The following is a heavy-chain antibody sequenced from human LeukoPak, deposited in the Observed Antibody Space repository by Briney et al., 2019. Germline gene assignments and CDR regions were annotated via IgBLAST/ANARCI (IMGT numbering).Heavy chain of an antibody. D-gene: IGHD3-10*01. CDR1: GFTFSSYA. V-gene: IGHV3-23*01. Sequence: GGSLRLSCAASGFTFSSYAMSWVRQAPGKGLEWVSAISGSGGSTYYADSVKGRFTISRDNSKNTLYLQMNSLRAEDTAVYYCAKGIGVVRGVMAFDYWGQGTLVTVSS. J-gene: IGHJ4*02. CDR2: ISGSGGST. CDR3: AKGIGVVRGVMAFDY.